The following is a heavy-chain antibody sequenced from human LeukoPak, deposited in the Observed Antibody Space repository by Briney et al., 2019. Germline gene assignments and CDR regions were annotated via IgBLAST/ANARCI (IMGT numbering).Heavy chain of an antibody. J-gene: IGHJ4*02. D-gene: IGHD5-18*01. Sequence: SETLSLTCADYGGSFSGYYWSWIRQPPGKGLEWIGEMNHSGSSNYNSSLKSRVTISVDTSKNQFSLKLTSVTAADMAVYYCTRGRYNYGFFDYWGQGTPVTVSS. V-gene: IGHV4-34*01. CDR3: TRGRYNYGFFDY. CDR2: MNHSGSS. CDR1: GGSFSGYY.